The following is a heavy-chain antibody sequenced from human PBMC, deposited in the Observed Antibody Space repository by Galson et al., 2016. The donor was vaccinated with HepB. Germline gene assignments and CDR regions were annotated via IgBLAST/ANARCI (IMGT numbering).Heavy chain of an antibody. CDR2: IYHSGST. Sequence: ETLSLTCAVSGGSISNTNWWSWVRQPPGKGLEWIGEIYHSGSTNYSPSLMSRVTISVDKSNNQFSLRLSSVTAADTAVYYCARGRRGGYYYGMDVWGQGTTVTVSS. CDR3: ARGRRGGYYYGMDV. V-gene: IGHV4-4*02. D-gene: IGHD3-10*01. J-gene: IGHJ6*02. CDR1: GGSISNTNW.